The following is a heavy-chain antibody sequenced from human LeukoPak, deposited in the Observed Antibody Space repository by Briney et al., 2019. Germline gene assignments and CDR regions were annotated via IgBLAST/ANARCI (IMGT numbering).Heavy chain of an antibody. J-gene: IGHJ4*02. V-gene: IGHV3-53*01. D-gene: IGHD3-22*01. CDR3: ARAPLYYDSSGYDY. Sequence: GGSLRLSCAASGFTVSSNYMSWVRQAPGKGLEWVSVIYSGGSTYYADSVKGRFTNSRDNSKNTLYLQMNSLRAEDTAVYYCARAPLYYDSSGYDYWGQGTLVTVSS. CDR2: IYSGGST. CDR1: GFTVSSNY.